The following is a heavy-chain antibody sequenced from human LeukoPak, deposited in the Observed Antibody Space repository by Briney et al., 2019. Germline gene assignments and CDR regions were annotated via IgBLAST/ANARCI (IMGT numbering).Heavy chain of an antibody. V-gene: IGHV1-18*01. CDR2: ISAYNGNT. J-gene: IGHJ4*02. Sequence: ASVKVSCKASGYTFTSYGISWVRQAPGQGLEWMGWISAYNGNTNYAQKFQGRVTMTRDTSISTAYMELSRLRSDDTAVYYCARDGVSEGYSGYDYRYYFDYWGQGTLVTVSS. CDR3: ARDGVSEGYSGYDYRYYFDY. CDR1: GYTFTSYG. D-gene: IGHD5-12*01.